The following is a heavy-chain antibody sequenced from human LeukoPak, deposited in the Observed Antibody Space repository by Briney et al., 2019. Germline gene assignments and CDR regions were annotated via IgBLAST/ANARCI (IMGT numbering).Heavy chain of an antibody. CDR2: INPNSGGT. D-gene: IGHD3-3*01. CDR1: GYTFTSYY. CDR3: ARALTIFESLGGY. V-gene: IGHV1-2*02. J-gene: IGHJ4*02. Sequence: GASVKVSCKASGYTFTSYYMHWVRQAPGQGLEWMGWINPNSGGTNYAQKFQGRVTMTRDTSISTAYMELSRLRSDDTAVYYCARALTIFESLGGYWGQGTLVTVSS.